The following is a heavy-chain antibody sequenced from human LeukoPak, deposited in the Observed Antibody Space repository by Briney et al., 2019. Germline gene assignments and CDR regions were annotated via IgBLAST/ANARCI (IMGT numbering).Heavy chain of an antibody. CDR3: ARIMTYYYDSSGYSGDYYYYGVDV. Sequence: PGGSLRLSCAASGFTFSSYGMHWVRQAPGKGLEWVAVIWYDGSNKYYADSVKGRFTISRDNSKNTLYLQMNSLRAEDTAVYYCARIMTYYYDSSGYSGDYYYYGVDVWGQGTTVTVSS. J-gene: IGHJ6*02. CDR2: IWYDGSNK. CDR1: GFTFSSYG. D-gene: IGHD3-22*01. V-gene: IGHV3-33*01.